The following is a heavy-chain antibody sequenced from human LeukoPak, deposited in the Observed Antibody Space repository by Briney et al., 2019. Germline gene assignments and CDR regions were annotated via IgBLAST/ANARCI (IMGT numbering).Heavy chain of an antibody. J-gene: IGHJ4*02. CDR1: GFTFSSYS. V-gene: IGHV3-48*02. CDR3: ARDDDSSGYLDY. CDR2: ISSSSTI. Sequence: GGSLRLSCAASGFTFSSYSMNWVRQAPGKGLEWVSYISSSSTIYYADSVKGRFTISRDNAKNSLYLQMNSLRDEDTAVYYCARDDDSSGYLDYWGQGTLVTVSS. D-gene: IGHD3-22*01.